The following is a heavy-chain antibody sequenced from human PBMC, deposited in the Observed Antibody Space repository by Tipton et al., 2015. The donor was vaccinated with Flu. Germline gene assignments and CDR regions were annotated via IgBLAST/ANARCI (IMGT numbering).Heavy chain of an antibody. Sequence: SLRLSCAASGFTFSSYAMHWVRQAPGKGLEWVAVISYDGSNKHYADSVKGRFTISRDNSKNTLYLQMNSLRAEDTAVYYCARDEEVEYYDILTGPQSWGQGTLVTVSS. CDR1: GFTFSSYA. CDR3: ARDEEVEYYDILTGPQS. D-gene: IGHD3-9*01. CDR2: ISYDGSNK. V-gene: IGHV3-30-3*01. J-gene: IGHJ5*02.